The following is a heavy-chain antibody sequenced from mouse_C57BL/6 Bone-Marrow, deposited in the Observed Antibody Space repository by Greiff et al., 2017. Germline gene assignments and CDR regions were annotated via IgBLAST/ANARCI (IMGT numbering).Heavy chain of an antibody. J-gene: IGHJ1*03. CDR3: AREETKDEGYFDV. CDR1: GYTFTSYW. V-gene: IGHV1-69*01. D-gene: IGHD1-3*01. CDR2: IDPSDSYT. Sequence: QVQLQQPGAELVLPGASVKLSCKASGYTFTSYWMHWVKQSPGQGLEWIGEIDPSDSYTNYNQKFKGKSTLTVDKSSSTAYMQLSSLTSEDSAVYYCAREETKDEGYFDVWGTGATVTVSS.